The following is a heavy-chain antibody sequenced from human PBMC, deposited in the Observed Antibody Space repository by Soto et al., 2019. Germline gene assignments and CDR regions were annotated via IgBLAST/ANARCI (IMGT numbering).Heavy chain of an antibody. CDR1: GYSFTSYW. CDR2: TYPGDSDI. J-gene: IGHJ6*02. D-gene: IGHD3-22*01. V-gene: IGHV5-51*01. Sequence: GESLKISCKGSGYSFTSYWIGWVRQMPGKGLEWMGITYPGDSDIRYSPSFQGQVTISADRSISTAYLQWSSMKASDTAMYYCARQASNGQWFLWGQGTTVTVSS. CDR3: ARQASNGQWFL.